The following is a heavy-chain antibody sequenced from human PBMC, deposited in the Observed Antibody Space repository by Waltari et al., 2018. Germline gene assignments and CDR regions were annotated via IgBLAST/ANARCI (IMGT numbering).Heavy chain of an antibody. V-gene: IGHV3-74*01. CDR2: IDIGDRTGT. CDR1: GFIFRTYC. CDR3: ARDHYYSKDV. J-gene: IGHJ6*04. Sequence: EVELVESGGGLVQPGGCLRLCCDASGFIFRTYCWHVGRHAHGKGLVWVSGIDIGDRTGTSYADSVKGRFTISTDNAKNTLYLQMHSLRAEDTGVYYCARDHYYSKDVWGTGTTVTVSS.